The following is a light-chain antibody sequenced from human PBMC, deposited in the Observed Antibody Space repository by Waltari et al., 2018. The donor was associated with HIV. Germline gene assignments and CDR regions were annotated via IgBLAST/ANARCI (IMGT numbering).Light chain of an antibody. J-gene: IGLJ1*01. CDR1: SPTIGQTA. CDR3: AAWDDSLNGYV. Sequence: QSVLTQPPSVPEAPRQRVTISCSGGSPTIGQTAVNWYQQVPGKPPKLLIYYDGLLSSGVSDRFSASKAGTSASLAIRGRQSEDEADYYCAAWDDSLNGYVFGSGTKVTVL. CDR2: YDG. V-gene: IGLV1-36*01.